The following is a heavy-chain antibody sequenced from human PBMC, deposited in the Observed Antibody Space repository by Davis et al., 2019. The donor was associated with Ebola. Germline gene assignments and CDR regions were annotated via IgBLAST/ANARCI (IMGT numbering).Heavy chain of an antibody. CDR1: GGSFSGYY. Sequence: SETLSLTCAVYGGSFSGYYWSWIRQPPGKGLEWIGEINHSGSTNYNPCLKSRVTISVDTSKNQFSLKLSSVTAADTAVYYCARQGILEWLPSYYYYGMDVWGQGTTVTVSS. CDR3: ARQGILEWLPSYYYYGMDV. CDR2: INHSGST. V-gene: IGHV4-34*01. D-gene: IGHD3-3*01. J-gene: IGHJ6*02.